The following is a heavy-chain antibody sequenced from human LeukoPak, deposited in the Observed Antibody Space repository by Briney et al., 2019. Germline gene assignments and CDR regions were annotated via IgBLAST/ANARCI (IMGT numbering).Heavy chain of an antibody. D-gene: IGHD6-6*01. CDR3: AQDPVSIGPAFAR. Sequence: GGSLRLSCAASGFTFSGHAMSWVRQAPGKGLEWVSSISETGRTTYYAESVKGRFTISRDNSKNTLDLQMKSLRVEDTALYYCAQDPVSIGPAFARWGLGTMVTVSS. J-gene: IGHJ3*01. CDR1: GFTFSGHA. CDR2: ISETGRTT. V-gene: IGHV3-23*01.